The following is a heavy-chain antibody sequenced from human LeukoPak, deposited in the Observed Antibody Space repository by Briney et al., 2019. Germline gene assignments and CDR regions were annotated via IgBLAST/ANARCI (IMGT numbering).Heavy chain of an antibody. D-gene: IGHD3-3*01. CDR1: GFTFSSYG. CDR2: VSYDGNNH. Sequence: GGSLRLSCVASGFTFSSYGMHWVRQAPGKGLEWVALVSYDGNNHSYADSLKGRFTISRDNSKNTLYLQMNSLRAEDTAVYYCARDRPYDFWSGPGIAFDIWGQGTMVTVSS. J-gene: IGHJ3*02. V-gene: IGHV3-30*03. CDR3: ARDRPYDFWSGPGIAFDI.